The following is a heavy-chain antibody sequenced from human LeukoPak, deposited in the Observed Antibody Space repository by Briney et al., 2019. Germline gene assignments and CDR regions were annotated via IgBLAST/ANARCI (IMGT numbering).Heavy chain of an antibody. CDR2: MRPAGSVT. CDR3: VMDRVAR. D-gene: IGHD5-12*01. Sequence: GGSLRPSCAASASTFSRLYMGWVRPAPGKGLEWVALMRPAGSVTYYVGSVKGRFTISRDNAKNLLYLHMNNLRAEDTAVYYCVMDRVARWGQGTLVTVSS. V-gene: IGHV3-7*01. J-gene: IGHJ4*02. CDR1: ASTFSRLY.